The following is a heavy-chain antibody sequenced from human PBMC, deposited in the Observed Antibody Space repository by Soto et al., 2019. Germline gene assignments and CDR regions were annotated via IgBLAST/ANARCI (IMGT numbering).Heavy chain of an antibody. CDR3: AHRTYCSGGSCYDY. V-gene: IGHV2-5*02. D-gene: IGHD2-15*01. J-gene: IGHJ4*02. Sequence: QITLKESGPTLVKPTQTLTLTCTFSGFSLSTSGVGVGWIRQPPGKALEWLAIIFWDDDKRYSPSLKSSLTIAKATSKNQVGLTTTNMDPVDTATYYCAHRTYCSGGSCYDYWGQGTLVTVSS. CDR2: IFWDDDK. CDR1: GFSLSTSGVG.